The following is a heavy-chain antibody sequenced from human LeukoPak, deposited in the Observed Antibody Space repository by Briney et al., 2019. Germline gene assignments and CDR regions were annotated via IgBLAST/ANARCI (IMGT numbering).Heavy chain of an antibody. CDR2: IKQDGSEK. J-gene: IGHJ4*02. CDR1: GFTFSSYW. V-gene: IGHV3-7*01. Sequence: QPGGSLRLSCAASGFTFSSYWMSWVRQAPGKGLEWVANIKQDGSEKYYVDSVKGRFTISRDNAKNSLYLQMNSLRAEDTAVYYCARDLSRGRSGYEYWGQGTLVTVSS. CDR3: ARDLSRGRSGYEY. D-gene: IGHD3-3*01.